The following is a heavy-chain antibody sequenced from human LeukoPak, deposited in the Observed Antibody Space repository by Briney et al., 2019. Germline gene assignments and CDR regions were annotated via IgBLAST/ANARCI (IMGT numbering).Heavy chain of an antibody. CDR2: IYYSGST. Sequence: SETLSLTCTVSGGSISSYYWSWLRQPPGKGLEWIGYIYYSGSTNYNPSLKSRVTISVDTSKNQFSLKLSSVTAADTAVYYCARHPESYYGMDVWGQGTTVTVSS. J-gene: IGHJ6*02. CDR3: ARHPESYYGMDV. V-gene: IGHV4-59*08. CDR1: GGSISSYY.